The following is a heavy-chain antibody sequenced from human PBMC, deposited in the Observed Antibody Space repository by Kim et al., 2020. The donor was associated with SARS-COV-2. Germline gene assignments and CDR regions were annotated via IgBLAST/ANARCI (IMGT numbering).Heavy chain of an antibody. V-gene: IGHV1-18*01. J-gene: IGHJ4*02. CDR3: ARDRVRGSYSYSDY. D-gene: IGHD1-26*01. Sequence: AQKLQGRVTMTTDTSTSTAYMELRSLRSDDTAVYYCARDRVRGSYSYSDYWGQGTLVTVSS.